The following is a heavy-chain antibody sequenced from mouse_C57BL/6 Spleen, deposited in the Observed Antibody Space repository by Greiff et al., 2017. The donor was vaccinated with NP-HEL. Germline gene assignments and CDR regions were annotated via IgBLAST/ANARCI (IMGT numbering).Heavy chain of an antibody. D-gene: IGHD1-1*01. Sequence: VHVKQSGAELVRPGASVKLSCTASGFNIKDDYMHWVKQRPEQGLEWIGWIDPENGDTEYASKFQGKATITADTSSNTAYLQLSSLTSEDTAVYYCTTDGSSSLYAMDYWGQGTSVTVSS. CDR3: TTDGSSSLYAMDY. CDR1: GFNIKDDY. CDR2: IDPENGDT. J-gene: IGHJ4*01. V-gene: IGHV14-4*01.